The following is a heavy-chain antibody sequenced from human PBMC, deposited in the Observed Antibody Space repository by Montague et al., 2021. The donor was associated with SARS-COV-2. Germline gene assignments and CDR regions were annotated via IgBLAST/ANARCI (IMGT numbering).Heavy chain of an antibody. Sequence: SETLSLTCTVSGGSISSSSYYWGWIRQPPGKGLEWIGSIYYSGSTYYNPSLKSRVTISVDTSKNQFSLKLSSVTAADTTVYYCARLSKTGYPPLHFSYAMDVWGQRTTVTLSS. V-gene: IGHV4-39*01. D-gene: IGHD3-9*01. CDR1: GGSISSSSYY. CDR3: ARLSKTGYPPLHFSYAMDV. J-gene: IGHJ6*02. CDR2: IYYSGST.